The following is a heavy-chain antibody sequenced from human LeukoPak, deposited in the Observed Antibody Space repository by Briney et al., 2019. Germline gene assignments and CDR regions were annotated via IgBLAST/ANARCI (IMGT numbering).Heavy chain of an antibody. CDR2: IQRGGSES. D-gene: IGHD1-26*01. Sequence: GGSLRLSCAASGFTFTDYWMTWVRQVPGKGLEWVANIQRGGSESYYVDSVKGRFTISRENAKNSLYLQMDSLRVEDTAVCYCARVGTWELQRVFYYWGPGTPVTGSP. CDR1: GFTFTDYW. J-gene: IGHJ4*02. CDR3: ARVGTWELQRVFYY. V-gene: IGHV3-7*01.